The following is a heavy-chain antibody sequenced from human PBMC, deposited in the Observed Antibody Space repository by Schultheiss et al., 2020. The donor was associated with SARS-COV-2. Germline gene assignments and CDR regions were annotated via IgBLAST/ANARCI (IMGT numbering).Heavy chain of an antibody. CDR1: GFTFSSYA. CDR2: ISYDGSNK. D-gene: IGHD4-17*01. CDR3: ARGPYGDYDY. Sequence: GSLRLSCAASGFTFSSYAMHWVRQAPGKGLEWVAVISYDGSNKYYADSVKGRFTISRDNSKNTLYLQMNSLRAEDTAVYYCARGPYGDYDYWGQGTLVTVSS. J-gene: IGHJ4*02. V-gene: IGHV3-30*07.